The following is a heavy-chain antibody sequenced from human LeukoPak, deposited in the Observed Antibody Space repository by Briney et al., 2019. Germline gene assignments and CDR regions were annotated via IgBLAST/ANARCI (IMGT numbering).Heavy chain of an antibody. Sequence: PEASVKVSCKVSGYTLTELSMHWVRQAPGKGREWMGGFDPEDGETIYAQKFQGRVTMTEDTSTDTAYMELSSLRSEDTAVYYCAPARYYYDSSGSPTYYFDYWGQGTLVTVSS. D-gene: IGHD3-22*01. CDR2: FDPEDGET. CDR1: GYTLTELS. V-gene: IGHV1-24*01. J-gene: IGHJ4*02. CDR3: APARYYYDSSGSPTYYFDY.